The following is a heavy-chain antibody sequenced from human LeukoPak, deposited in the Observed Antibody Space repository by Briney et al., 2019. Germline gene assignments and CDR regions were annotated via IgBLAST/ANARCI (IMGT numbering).Heavy chain of an antibody. J-gene: IGHJ4*02. CDR3: ARLAVVTRALMDY. D-gene: IGHD4-23*01. Sequence: PGGSLRLSCAASGFTFSDYYMSWIRQAPGKGLEWVSYISSSGSTIYYADSVKGRFTISRDSAKNSLYLQMNSLRAEDTAVYYCARLAVVTRALMDYWGQGTLVTVSS. CDR1: GFTFSDYY. V-gene: IGHV3-11*01. CDR2: ISSSGSTI.